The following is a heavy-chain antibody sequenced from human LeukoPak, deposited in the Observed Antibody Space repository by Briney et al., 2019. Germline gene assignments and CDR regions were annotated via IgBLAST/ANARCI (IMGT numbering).Heavy chain of an antibody. J-gene: IGHJ5*02. CDR3: ARDRNIAASGCWFDL. CDR1: GFTFSTYW. D-gene: IGHD6-13*01. CDR2: INSDGSST. Sequence: PGGSLRLSCAASGFTFSTYWMHWVRQAPGKGLVWVSRINSDGSSTRYADSVKGRFTISRDNAKNTLYLQMNSLRAEDTAVYYCARDRNIAASGCWFDLWGQGTLVTVSS. V-gene: IGHV3-74*01.